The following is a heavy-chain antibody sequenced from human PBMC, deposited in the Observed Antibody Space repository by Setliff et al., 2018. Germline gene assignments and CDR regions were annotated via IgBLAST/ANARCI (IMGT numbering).Heavy chain of an antibody. D-gene: IGHD2-15*01. CDR1: GFTFSDYS. V-gene: IGHV3-11*04. CDR3: ARAGYCSGGSCYCDY. J-gene: IGHJ4*02. CDR2: MGRNI. Sequence: GGSLRLSCAAAGFTFSDYSMTWIRQAPGKGLEWVSYMGRNIYYADSVKGRFTISRDNAKNSLYLQMNSLRAEGTAVYYCARAGYCSGGSCYCDYWGQGTLVTVSS.